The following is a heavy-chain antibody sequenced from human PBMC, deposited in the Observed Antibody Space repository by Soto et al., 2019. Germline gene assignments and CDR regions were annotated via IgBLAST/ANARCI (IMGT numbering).Heavy chain of an antibody. CDR2: INRDSSII. CDR1: GFSFNSHY. D-gene: IGHD2-21*02. J-gene: IGHJ4*02. CDR3: LNGDYY. V-gene: IGHV3-48*01. Sequence: EEQLVESGGGLVQPGGSLRLSCAASGFSFNSHYMTWVRQPPGKGLEWVSSINRDSSIIYYADSVRGRFTISRDNAQNSLYLQMNSRSADDTAVYFCLNGDYYVGQGTRVTVSS.